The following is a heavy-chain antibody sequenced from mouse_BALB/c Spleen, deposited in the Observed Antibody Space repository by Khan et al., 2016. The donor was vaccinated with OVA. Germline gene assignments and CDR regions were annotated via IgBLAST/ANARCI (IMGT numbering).Heavy chain of an antibody. V-gene: IGHV9-3*02. J-gene: IGHJ3*01. CDR1: GYTFTNYG. CDR2: INTNTGEP. Sequence: QIQLVQSGPDLKEPGETVKISCKASGYTFTNYGMNWVKQAPGKGLKWMGWINTNTGEPTYSEEFKGRFAFSLEPSATTAYLQINNLKNEDTATYFCARGNYYGSNSWFAYWGQGTLVTVSA. D-gene: IGHD1-1*01. CDR3: ARGNYYGSNSWFAY.